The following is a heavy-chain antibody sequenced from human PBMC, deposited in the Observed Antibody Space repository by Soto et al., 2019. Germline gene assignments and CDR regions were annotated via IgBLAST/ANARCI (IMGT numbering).Heavy chain of an antibody. CDR3: ARQGREPNEGFDY. D-gene: IGHD1-26*01. Sequence: GESLKISCKGCGYSFTSYWIGWVRQMPGKGLVWMGIIYPGDSDTRYSPSFQGQVTISADKSISTAYLQWSSLKASDTAMYYCARQGREPNEGFDYWGQGTLVTVYS. V-gene: IGHV5-51*01. CDR1: GYSFTSYW. CDR2: IYPGDSDT. J-gene: IGHJ4*02.